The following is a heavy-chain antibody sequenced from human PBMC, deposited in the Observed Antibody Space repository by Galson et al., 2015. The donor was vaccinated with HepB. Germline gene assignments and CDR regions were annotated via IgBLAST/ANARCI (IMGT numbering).Heavy chain of an antibody. V-gene: IGHV3-30*03. D-gene: IGHD3-22*01. CDR3: ARGWGSGYSFDY. CDR2: ISYDGSNK. J-gene: IGHJ4*02. Sequence: SLRLSCAASGFTFSSYGMHWVRQAPGKGLEWVAVISYDGSNKYYADSVKGRFTISRDNSKNTLYLQMNSLRAEDTAVYYCARGWGSGYSFDYWGQGTLVTVSS. CDR1: GFTFSSYG.